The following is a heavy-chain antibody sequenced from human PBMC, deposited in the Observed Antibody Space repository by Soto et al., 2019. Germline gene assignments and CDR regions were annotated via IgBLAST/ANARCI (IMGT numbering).Heavy chain of an antibody. V-gene: IGHV3-21*01. Sequence: GGSLRLSCAASGFTFSSYSMNWVRQAPGKGLEWVSSISSSSSYIYYADSVKGRFTISRDSAKNSLYLQMNSLRAEDTAVYYCATIAARHPNFDYWGQGTLVTVSS. CDR2: ISSSSSYI. D-gene: IGHD6-6*01. J-gene: IGHJ4*02. CDR1: GFTFSSYS. CDR3: ATIAARHPNFDY.